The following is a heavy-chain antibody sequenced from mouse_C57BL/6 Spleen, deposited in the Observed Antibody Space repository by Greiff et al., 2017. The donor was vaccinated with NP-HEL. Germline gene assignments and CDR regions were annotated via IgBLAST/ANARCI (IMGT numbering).Heavy chain of an antibody. CDR2: INPGSGGT. V-gene: IGHV1-54*01. J-gene: IGHJ4*01. CDR3: ARSYGSSPLAMDY. D-gene: IGHD1-1*01. CDR1: GYAFTNYL. Sequence: VQLQQSGAELVRPGTSVKVSCKASGYAFTNYLIEWVKQRPGQGLEWIGVINPGSGGTNYNEKFKGKATLTADKSSSTAYMQLSSLTSEDSAVYFCARSYGSSPLAMDYWGQGTSVTVSS.